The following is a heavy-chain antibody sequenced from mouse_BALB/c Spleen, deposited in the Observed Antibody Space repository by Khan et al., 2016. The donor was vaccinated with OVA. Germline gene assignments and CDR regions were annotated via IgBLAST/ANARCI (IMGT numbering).Heavy chain of an antibody. CDR1: GYTFTNYG. Sequence: QIQLVQSGPELKKPGETVKISCKASGYTFTNYGMNWVKQAPGKGLKWMGWINTYTGEPTYNGDFKGRFAFSLETSASTAYLQINNLKNEDMATYFCARGASYLYFDVWGAGTTVTVSS. CDR2: INTYTGEP. CDR3: ARGASYLYFDV. V-gene: IGHV9-1*02. J-gene: IGHJ1*01.